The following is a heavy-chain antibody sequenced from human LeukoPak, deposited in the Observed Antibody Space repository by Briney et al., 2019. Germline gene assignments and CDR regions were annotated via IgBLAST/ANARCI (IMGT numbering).Heavy chain of an antibody. CDR2: IYYSGST. D-gene: IGHD3-16*02. Sequence: PSETLSLTCTVSGGSISSYYWSWIRQPPGKGLEWIGYIYYSGSTNYNPSLKSRVTISVDTSKNQFSLKLSPVTAADTAVYYCARGLRYDYVWGSYRYSPYGMDVWGQGTTVTVSS. CDR1: GGSISSYY. CDR3: ARGLRYDYVWGSYRYSPYGMDV. V-gene: IGHV4-59*01. J-gene: IGHJ6*02.